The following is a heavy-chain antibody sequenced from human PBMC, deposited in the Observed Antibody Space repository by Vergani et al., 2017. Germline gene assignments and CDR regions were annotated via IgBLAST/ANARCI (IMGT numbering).Heavy chain of an antibody. CDR1: FDSIRNLY. J-gene: IGHJ5*02. CDR3: VSDTHSVQRADR. Sequence: QVQLQESGPGLVTSSETLSLTCSVSFDSIRNLYCNWIRQPPGKGLEWIGSIHYSENTNYNPSLKTRVTISVDTSKNQFSLTLTSVTAADTAVYYCVSDTHSVQRADRWGQGSVVTVTS. D-gene: IGHD1-1*01. V-gene: IGHV4-59*11. CDR2: IHYSENT.